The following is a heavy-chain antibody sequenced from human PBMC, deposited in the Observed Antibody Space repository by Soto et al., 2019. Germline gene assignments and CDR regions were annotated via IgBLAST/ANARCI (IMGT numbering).Heavy chain of an antibody. V-gene: IGHV4-34*01. CDR1: GGSFSGYY. Sequence: SETLSLTCAVYGGSFSGYYWSWIRQPPGKGLEWIGEINHSGSTNYNPSLKSRVTISVDTSKNQFSLKLSSVTAADTAVYYCAISKQWLDYWGQGTLVTVS. J-gene: IGHJ4*02. D-gene: IGHD6-19*01. CDR2: INHSGST. CDR3: AISKQWLDY.